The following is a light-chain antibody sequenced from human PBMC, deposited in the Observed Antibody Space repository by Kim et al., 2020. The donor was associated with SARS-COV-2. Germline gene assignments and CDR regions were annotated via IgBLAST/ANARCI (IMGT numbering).Light chain of an antibody. V-gene: IGKV2-30*01. Sequence: PASISCRSSQSVVFTDGNTYLNWFHQRPGQSPRRLIYKVSNRDSGVPDRFSGSGSGTDFTLKISRVEAEDVGIYYCMQGTHWPLTFGGGTKVEIK. CDR3: MQGTHWPLT. CDR2: KVS. CDR1: QSVVFTDGNTY. J-gene: IGKJ4*01.